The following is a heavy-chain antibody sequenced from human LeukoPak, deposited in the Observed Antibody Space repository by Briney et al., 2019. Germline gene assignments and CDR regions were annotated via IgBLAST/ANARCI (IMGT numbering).Heavy chain of an antibody. J-gene: IGHJ4*02. Sequence: GGSLRLSCVASGFSFSSSVIHWVRQAPGKGLEWVARMANAGSNEYYPDSVKGRFTISRDNSKNTLYLQMSSLRVEDTAVYYCARARSSGWNVFDYWGQGTLVTVSS. D-gene: IGHD6-25*01. CDR1: GFSFSSSV. CDR2: MANAGSNE. CDR3: ARARSSGWNVFDY. V-gene: IGHV3-30*03.